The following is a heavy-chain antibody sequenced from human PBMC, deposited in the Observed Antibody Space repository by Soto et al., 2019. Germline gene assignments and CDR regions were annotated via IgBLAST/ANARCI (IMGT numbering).Heavy chain of an antibody. V-gene: IGHV1-24*01. Sequence: ASVKVSCKVSGYTLTELSMHWVRQAPGKGLEWMGGFDPEDGETIYAQKFQGRVTMTEDTSTDTAYMELSSLRSEDTAVYYCATRLLINNWFDPWGQGTRVTVSS. J-gene: IGHJ5*02. CDR1: GYTLTELS. CDR2: FDPEDGET. D-gene: IGHD2-21*01. CDR3: ATRLLINNWFDP.